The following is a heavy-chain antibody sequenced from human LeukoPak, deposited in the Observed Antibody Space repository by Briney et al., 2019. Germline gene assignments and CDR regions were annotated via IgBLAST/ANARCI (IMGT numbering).Heavy chain of an antibody. D-gene: IGHD3-10*01. Sequence: PGGSLRLSCAASGFTFSSYGMHWVRQAPGKGLEWVAVISYDGSNKYYADSVKGRFTISRDNSKNTLYLQMNSLRAEDTAVYYCAKESHIDYYGSGSYYTNFDYWGQGTLVTVSS. V-gene: IGHV3-30*18. CDR2: ISYDGSNK. J-gene: IGHJ4*02. CDR1: GFTFSSYG. CDR3: AKESHIDYYGSGSYYTNFDY.